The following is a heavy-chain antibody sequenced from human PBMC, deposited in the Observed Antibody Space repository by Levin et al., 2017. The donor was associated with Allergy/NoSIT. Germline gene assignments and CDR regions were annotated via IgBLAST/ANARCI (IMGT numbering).Heavy chain of an antibody. J-gene: IGHJ2*01. D-gene: IGHD3-10*01. CDR2: IYYSGST. V-gene: IGHV4-59*01. CDR1: GGSISSYY. CDR3: ARSTMVRPRDWYFDR. Sequence: SETLSLTCTVSGGSISSYYWSWIRQPPGKGLEWIGYIYYSGSTNYNPSLKSRVTISVDTSKNQFSLKLSSVTAADTAVYYCARSTMVRPRDWYFDRWGRGTLVTVSS.